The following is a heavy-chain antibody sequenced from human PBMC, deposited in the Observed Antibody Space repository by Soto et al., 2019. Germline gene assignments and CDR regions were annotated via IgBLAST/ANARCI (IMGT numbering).Heavy chain of an antibody. CDR2: MNPPSGNT. D-gene: IGHD6-13*01. J-gene: IGHJ6*02. V-gene: IGHV1-8*01. Sequence: SVKGSCKASRYTFPTYDINWVRQATGQGLEWMGCMNPPSGNTGYAQKFQGRVTMTRSTSISTAYMELSSLRSEDTAVYYCARGRKQQLVYYYYSRDVWVQGTTVTSP. CDR1: RYTFPTYD. CDR3: ARGRKQQLVYYYYSRDV.